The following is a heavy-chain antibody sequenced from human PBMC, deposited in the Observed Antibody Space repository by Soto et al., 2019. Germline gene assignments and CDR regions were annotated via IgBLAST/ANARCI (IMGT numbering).Heavy chain of an antibody. D-gene: IGHD5-12*01. Sequence: GGSLRLSCAASGFTFSSYAMHWVRQAPGEGLEWVAVISFHGTNKNYADSVKGRFTISRDNSNNTVFLEMNSLRPEDTAMYYCARDGRAYSGQDSLDFWGQGTPVTSPQ. CDR1: GFTFSSYA. V-gene: IGHV3-30-3*01. J-gene: IGHJ4*02. CDR2: ISFHGTNK. CDR3: ARDGRAYSGQDSLDF.